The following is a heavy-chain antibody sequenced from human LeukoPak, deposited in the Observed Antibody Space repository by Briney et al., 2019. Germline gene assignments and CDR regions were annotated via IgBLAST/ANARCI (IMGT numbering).Heavy chain of an antibody. J-gene: IGHJ1*01. V-gene: IGHV3-23*01. CDR3: AKDWIYYDSSGYPEYFQH. D-gene: IGHD3-22*01. CDR1: GFIFSTCA. CDR2: ISSSGGST. Sequence: PGGSLRLSCAASGFIFSTCAMSWVRQAPGQGLEWVSTISSSGGSTYYADSVKGRFTISRDNSKNTLYLQMNSLRAEGTAVYYCAKDWIYYDSSGYPEYFQHWGQGTLVTVSS.